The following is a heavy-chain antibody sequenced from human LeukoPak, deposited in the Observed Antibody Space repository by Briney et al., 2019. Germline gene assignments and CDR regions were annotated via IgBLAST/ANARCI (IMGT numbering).Heavy chain of an antibody. V-gene: IGHV3-21*01. CDR1: GFTFSSYS. Sequence: GGSLRLSCAASGFTFSSYSMNWVRQAPGKGLGWVSSISSSSSYIYYADSVKGRFTISRDNAKNSLYLQMNSLRAEDTAVYYCARVGEAAPDYWGQGTLVTVSS. J-gene: IGHJ4*02. CDR2: ISSSSSYI. D-gene: IGHD1-26*01. CDR3: ARVGEAAPDY.